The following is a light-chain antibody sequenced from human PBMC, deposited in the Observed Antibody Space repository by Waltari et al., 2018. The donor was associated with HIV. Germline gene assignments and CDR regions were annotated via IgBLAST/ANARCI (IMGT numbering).Light chain of an antibody. J-gene: IGLJ1*01. CDR3: CSYAGSYTYV. V-gene: IGLV2-11*01. Sequence: QSALTQPRSVSGSPGPSVTISCPGPSSDVGVYHYVSWYQQHPGKAPRLMIYDVNRRPSGVPGRVSGSKSGNTASLTISGLQAEDEADYYCCSYAGSYTYVFGTGTEVTVL. CDR2: DVN. CDR1: SSDVGVYHY.